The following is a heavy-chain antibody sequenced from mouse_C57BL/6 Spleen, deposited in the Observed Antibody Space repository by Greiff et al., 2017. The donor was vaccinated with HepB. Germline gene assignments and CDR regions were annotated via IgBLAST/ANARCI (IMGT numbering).Heavy chain of an antibody. D-gene: IGHD2-2*01. CDR3: ARSHYGYDSYYVDY. J-gene: IGHJ2*01. CDR2: IYPGNGDT. V-gene: IGHV1-12*01. CDR1: GYTFTSYN. Sequence: LQQSGAELVRPGASVKMSCKASGYTFTSYNMHWVKQTPRQGLEWIGAIYPGNGDTSYNQKFKGKATLTLDKSSSTAYMQLSSLTSEDSAVYFCARSHYGYDSYYVDYWGQGTTLTVSS.